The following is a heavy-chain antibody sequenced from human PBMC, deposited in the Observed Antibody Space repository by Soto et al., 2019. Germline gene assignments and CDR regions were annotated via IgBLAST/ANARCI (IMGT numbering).Heavy chain of an antibody. CDR1: GYSISSGYY. V-gene: IGHV4-38-2*01. CDR2: IYHSGST. D-gene: IGHD3-22*01. CDR3: ARVDPYYYDSSGPRGWFDP. J-gene: IGHJ5*02. Sequence: SETLSLTCAVSGYSISSGYYLGLIRHPPGEVLEWIGSIYHSGSTYYNPSLKSRVTISVDTSKNQFSLKLSSVTAADTAVYYCARVDPYYYDSSGPRGWFDPWGQGTLVTVSS.